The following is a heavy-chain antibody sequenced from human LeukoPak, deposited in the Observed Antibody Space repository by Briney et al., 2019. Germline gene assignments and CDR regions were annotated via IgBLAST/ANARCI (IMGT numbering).Heavy chain of an antibody. J-gene: IGHJ4*02. CDR1: GFTFSNYW. V-gene: IGHV3-74*03. CDR2: INSGGTST. Sequence: GGSLRLSCVASGFTFSNYWMHWVRQAPGKGLVWVSRINSGGTSTTYADSVKGRFTISRDDAKNTLYLQMNSLRAEDTAVYYCARRHLPVEATGLDDYWGQGTLVTVSS. D-gene: IGHD1-26*01. CDR3: ARRHLPVEATGLDDY.